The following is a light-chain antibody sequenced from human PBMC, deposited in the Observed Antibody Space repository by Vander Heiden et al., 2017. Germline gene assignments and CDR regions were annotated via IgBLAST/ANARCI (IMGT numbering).Light chain of an antibody. CDR3: QQRSNWPAA. V-gene: IGKV3-11*02. J-gene: IGKJ4*01. CDR2: DAS. CDR1: QSVSSY. Sequence: EIVLTQSPATLSLSPGERATLSCRASQSVSSYLAWYQQKPGQAPRLLIYDASNRATGAPARFSGSGSERDFTLTISSLEPEDFAIYYCQQRSNWPAAFGGGTMVEIK.